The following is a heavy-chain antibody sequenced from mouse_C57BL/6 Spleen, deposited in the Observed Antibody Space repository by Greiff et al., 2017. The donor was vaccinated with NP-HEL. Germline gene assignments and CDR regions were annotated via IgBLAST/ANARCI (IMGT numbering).Heavy chain of an antibody. Sequence: VQGVESGAELVKPGASVKLSCKASGYTFTEYTIHWVKQRSGQGLEWIGWFYPGSGSIKYNEKFKDKATLTADKSSSTVYMELSRLTSEDSAVYFCARHEEEGGRDGWYFDVWGTGTTVTVSS. V-gene: IGHV1-62-2*01. CDR1: GYTFTEYT. CDR2: FYPGSGSI. D-gene: IGHD1-1*01. CDR3: ARHEEEGGRDGWYFDV. J-gene: IGHJ1*03.